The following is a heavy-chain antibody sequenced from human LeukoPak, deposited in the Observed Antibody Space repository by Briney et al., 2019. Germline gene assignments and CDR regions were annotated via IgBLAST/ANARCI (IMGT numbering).Heavy chain of an antibody. Sequence: ASVKVSCKASGYTFTGYDINWVRQATGQGLEWMGWMNPNSGNTGYAQKFQGRVTMTRNTSISTAYMELSSLRSEDTAVYYCARGLRGSYYYYYYMDVWGKGTTVTISS. CDR2: MNPNSGNT. CDR3: ARGLRGSYYYYYYMDV. J-gene: IGHJ6*03. D-gene: IGHD3-10*01. CDR1: GYTFTGYD. V-gene: IGHV1-8*01.